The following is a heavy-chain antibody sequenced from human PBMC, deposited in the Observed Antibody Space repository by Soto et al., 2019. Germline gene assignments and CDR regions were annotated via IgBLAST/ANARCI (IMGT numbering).Heavy chain of an antibody. CDR2: IYASGSP. Sequence: SETLSLTCTISGGSVSAYYWSWIRQATGPGLERIGYIYASGSPYYNPSPRSRVTISADTSKNQISLKLASPAAADRAVYCCGRGVGSSPLEYWGRGTLVTVSS. CDR1: GGSVSAYY. D-gene: IGHD1-1*01. J-gene: IGHJ4*02. CDR3: GRGVGSSPLEY. V-gene: IGHV4-59*02.